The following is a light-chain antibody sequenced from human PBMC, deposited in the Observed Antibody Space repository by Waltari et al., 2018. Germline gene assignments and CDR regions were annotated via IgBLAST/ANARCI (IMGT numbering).Light chain of an antibody. Sequence: EIVLTQSPGTLSLSPGERATLSCRASQSVSSTYLAWYQQKPGQAPRVLIYGASSRATGIPDRFRGSGSGTDFTLTISRLEPEDVAVYYCQQYGDSRWTFGQGTKVEIK. CDR1: QSVSSTY. CDR3: QQYGDSRWT. CDR2: GAS. J-gene: IGKJ1*01. V-gene: IGKV3-20*01.